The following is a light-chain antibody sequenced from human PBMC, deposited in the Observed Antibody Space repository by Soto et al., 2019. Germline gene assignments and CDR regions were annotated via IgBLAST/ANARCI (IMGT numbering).Light chain of an antibody. CDR2: DVS. J-gene: IGLJ2*01. V-gene: IGLV2-11*01. Sequence: QSVLTEPRPVSGSPGQSVTISCTGTSSDVGGSNYVSWYQQHPGKVPKLIISDVSKRPSGVPDRFSGSKSGNTASLTISGLQGEDEADYYCCSHAGSYVIFGGGTKLTVL. CDR3: CSHAGSYVI. CDR1: SSDVGGSNY.